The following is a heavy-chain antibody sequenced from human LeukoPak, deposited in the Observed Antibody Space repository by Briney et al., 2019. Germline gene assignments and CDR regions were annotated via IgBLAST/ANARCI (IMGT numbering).Heavy chain of an antibody. V-gene: IGHV1-18*01. CDR1: GYTFTSYG. Sequence: GASVKVSCKASGYTFTSYGITWVRQAPGRGLEWMGWISAYNGNTNYAQKLQGRVTMTTDTSTSTAYLDLRSLRSDDTAIYYCARGTRYCSTTSCYADIYYFDDWGQGTLVTVSS. CDR2: ISAYNGNT. J-gene: IGHJ4*02. CDR3: ARGTRYCSTTSCYADIYYFDD. D-gene: IGHD2-2*01.